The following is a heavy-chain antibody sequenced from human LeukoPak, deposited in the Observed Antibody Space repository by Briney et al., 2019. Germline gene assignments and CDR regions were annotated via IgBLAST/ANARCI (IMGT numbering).Heavy chain of an antibody. V-gene: IGHV3-30*18. CDR2: ISYDGSNK. J-gene: IGHJ6*02. Sequence: PGGSLRLSCAASGFTFSSYGMHWVRQAPGKGLEWVAVISYDGSNKYYADSVKGRFTIPRDNSKNTLYLQMNSLRAEGTAVYYCAKGGVIANVWGQGTTVTVSS. CDR3: AKGGVIANV. D-gene: IGHD3-10*01. CDR1: GFTFSSYG.